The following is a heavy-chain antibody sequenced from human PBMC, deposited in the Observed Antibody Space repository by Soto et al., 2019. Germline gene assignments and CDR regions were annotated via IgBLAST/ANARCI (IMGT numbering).Heavy chain of an antibody. CDR1: GFTFSSYW. D-gene: IGHD6-19*01. Sequence: GGTLRLSCAASGFTFSSYWMHWVRQAPGKGLVWVSRINSDGSSTCYAASVKGRFTISRDNTNNTLYRQMNSLRAEDKAVYYWAIAVAGTVFLSWGQGT. CDR2: INSDGSST. V-gene: IGHV3-74*01. J-gene: IGHJ4*02. CDR3: AIAVAGTVFLS.